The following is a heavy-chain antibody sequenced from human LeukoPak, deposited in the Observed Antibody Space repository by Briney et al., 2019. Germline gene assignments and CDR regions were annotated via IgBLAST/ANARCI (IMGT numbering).Heavy chain of an antibody. J-gene: IGHJ5*02. CDR1: GFSFSSYW. CDR3: ARGQTTLGP. Sequence: TGGSLRLSCAVSGFSFSSYWMSWVRQAPGKGLEWVANIKRDGSEKYYVDSVKGRFTISRDNAKNSLFLQMNSLTAEDTAVYYCARGQTTLGPWGQGTLVTVSS. D-gene: IGHD1-7*01. CDR2: IKRDGSEK. V-gene: IGHV3-7*01.